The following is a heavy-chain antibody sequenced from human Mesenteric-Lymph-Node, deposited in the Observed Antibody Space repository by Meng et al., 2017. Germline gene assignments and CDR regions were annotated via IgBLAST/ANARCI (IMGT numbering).Heavy chain of an antibody. CDR3: AREEDDYGDYG. V-gene: IGHV3-66*01. CDR2: IYSGGST. Sequence: GESLKISCAASGFTFSSYWMHWVRQAPGKGLEWVSVIYSGGSTYYADSVKGRFTISRDNAKNSLYLQMNSLRAEDTAVYYCAREEDDYGDYGWGQGTLVNVSS. CDR1: GFTFSSYW. D-gene: IGHD4-17*01. J-gene: IGHJ4*02.